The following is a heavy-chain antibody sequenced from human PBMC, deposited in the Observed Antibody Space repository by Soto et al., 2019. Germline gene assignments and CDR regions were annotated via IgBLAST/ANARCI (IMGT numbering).Heavy chain of an antibody. J-gene: IGHJ4*02. CDR3: AREAVEIDY. CDR2: ISSSGSTI. CDR1: GFTFSEYY. Sequence: GGALRLPCAASGFTFSEYYLSWIRQAPGKGLEWVSYISSSGSTIYYADSVKGRFTISRDNAKNSLYLQMNSLRAEDTAVYYCAREAVEIDYWGQGTLVTVPS. D-gene: IGHD6-19*01. V-gene: IGHV3-11*01.